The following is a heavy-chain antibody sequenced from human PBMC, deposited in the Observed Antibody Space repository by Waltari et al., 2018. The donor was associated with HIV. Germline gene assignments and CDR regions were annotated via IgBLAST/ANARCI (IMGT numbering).Heavy chain of an antibody. J-gene: IGHJ6*02. CDR2: INPNSGGT. CDR3: ARSSLDRYCSGGSCYATKPYGMDV. D-gene: IGHD2-15*01. CDR1: GYTFTGYY. Sequence: QVQLVQSGAEVKKPGASVKVSCKASGYTFTGYYMHWVRQAPGQGLEWMGWINPNSGGTNYAQKFQGWVTMTRDTSISTAYMELSRLRSDDTAVYYCARSSLDRYCSGGSCYATKPYGMDVWGQGTTVTVSS. V-gene: IGHV1-2*04.